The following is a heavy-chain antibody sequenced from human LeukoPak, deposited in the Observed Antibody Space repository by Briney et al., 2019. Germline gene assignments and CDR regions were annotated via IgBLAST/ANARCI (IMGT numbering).Heavy chain of an antibody. V-gene: IGHV3-30-3*01. Sequence: GSLRLSCAASGFTFSSYWMNWARQAPGKGLEWVAVISADGNNEHYADSAKGRFTLSRDNAKSTAYLQMNSLRSEDTAVYYCARNDPDSSEDWGQGTLVTVSS. CDR3: ARNDPDSSED. J-gene: IGHJ4*02. CDR2: ISADGNNE. D-gene: IGHD3-22*01. CDR1: GFTFSSYW.